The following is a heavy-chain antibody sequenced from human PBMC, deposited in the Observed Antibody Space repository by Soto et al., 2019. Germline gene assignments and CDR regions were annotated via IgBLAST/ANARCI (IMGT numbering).Heavy chain of an antibody. CDR1: GYTFTSYG. D-gene: IGHD2-8*01. CDR3: ARDRCTTDRCYTHHFDV. CDR2: ISVYTGNT. Sequence: QVQLVQSGGEVTKPGASVKVSCKSSGYTFTSYGVSWVRQAPGQGLEWLGWISVYTGNTKQAQKFQDRVTLTTEASTSTGYMELRSLRSDDTAVYYCARDRCTTDRCYTHHFDVWGQGTTVTVSS. J-gene: IGHJ6*02. V-gene: IGHV1-18*04.